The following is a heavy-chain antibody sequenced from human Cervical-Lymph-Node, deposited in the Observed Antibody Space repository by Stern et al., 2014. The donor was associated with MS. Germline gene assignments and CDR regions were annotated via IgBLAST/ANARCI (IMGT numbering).Heavy chain of an antibody. V-gene: IGHV1-18*01. CDR2: ISAYNGNT. D-gene: IGHD3-22*01. CDR1: GYTFTSYG. CDR3: ARDQYYDSSGYSPINWFDP. Sequence: QVQLVQSGAEVKKPGASVKISCKGSGYTFTSYGISWVRQAPGQGLEWMGWISAYNGNTNYAQKLQGRVTMTTDTSTSTAYMELRSLRSDDTAVYYCARDQYYDSSGYSPINWFDPWGQGTLVTVSS. J-gene: IGHJ5*02.